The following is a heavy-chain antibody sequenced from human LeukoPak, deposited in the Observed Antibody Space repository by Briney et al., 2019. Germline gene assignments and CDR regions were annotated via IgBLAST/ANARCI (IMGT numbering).Heavy chain of an antibody. J-gene: IGHJ5*02. CDR3: ARGGSLWFDP. CDR2: ISAYNGNT. CDR1: GYTFTGYY. V-gene: IGHV1-18*04. Sequence: ASVKVSCTASGYTFTGYYMHWVRQAPGQGLAWMGWISAYNGNTNYAQKLQGRVTMTTDTSTSTAYMELRSLRSDDTAVYYCARGGSLWFDPWGQGTLVTVSS.